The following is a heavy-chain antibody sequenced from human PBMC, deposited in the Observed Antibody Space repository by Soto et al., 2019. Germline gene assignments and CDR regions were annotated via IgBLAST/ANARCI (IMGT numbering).Heavy chain of an antibody. J-gene: IGHJ4*02. CDR3: ALGRGWLQSWFDY. D-gene: IGHD5-12*01. CDR2: IIPIFGTA. Sequence: GASVKVSFKASGGTFSSYAISWLRQAPGQGLEWMGGIIPIFGTANYAQKFQGRVTITADKSTSTAYMELSSLRSEDTAVYYCALGRGWLQSWFDYWGQGTLVTVSS. V-gene: IGHV1-69*06. CDR1: GGTFSSYA.